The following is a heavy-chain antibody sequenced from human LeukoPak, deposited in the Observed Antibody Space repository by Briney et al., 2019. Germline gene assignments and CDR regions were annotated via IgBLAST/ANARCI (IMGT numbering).Heavy chain of an antibody. V-gene: IGHV1-69*06. Sequence: GASVKVSCKASGGTFSSYAISWVRQAPGQGLEWMGGIIPIFGTANYAQKFQGRVTITADKSTSTAYMELSSLRSEDTAVYYCARVARQYDSSGYYYGNWFDPWGQGTLVTVSS. CDR3: ARVARQYDSSGYYYGNWFDP. CDR2: IIPIFGTA. D-gene: IGHD3-22*01. J-gene: IGHJ5*02. CDR1: GGTFSSYA.